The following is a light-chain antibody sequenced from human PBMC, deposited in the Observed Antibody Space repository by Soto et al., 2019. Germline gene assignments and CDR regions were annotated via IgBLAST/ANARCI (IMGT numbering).Light chain of an antibody. CDR1: SSDVGGYDY. V-gene: IGLV2-14*01. CDR2: DVS. Sequence: QSVLTQPASVSGSPGQSITISCTGTSSDVGGYDYVSWYQQHPGKAPKLMIYDVSNRPSGVSNRFSGSKSGNTASLTISGLQDEDEADYYCGSYTSSITLGVFGTGTKVTVL. J-gene: IGLJ1*01. CDR3: GSYTSSITLGV.